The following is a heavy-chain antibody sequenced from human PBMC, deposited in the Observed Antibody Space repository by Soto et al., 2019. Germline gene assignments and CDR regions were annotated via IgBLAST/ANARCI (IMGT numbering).Heavy chain of an antibody. CDR2: INPKFGDT. CDR1: GYTFTAYY. J-gene: IGHJ6*04. CDR3: ARNIDYYYGPGSGNGHGV. D-gene: IGHD3-10*01. V-gene: IGHV1-2*02. Sequence: QVQLVQSGAEVKEPGDSVRVSCEASGYTFTAYYIHWVRQAPGQGLEWMGWINPKFGDTTYAQDFQGRLTLTRDMSISTVYMDLSRLTSDDTAISYCARNIDYYYGPGSGNGHGVWGEGTTVNVFS.